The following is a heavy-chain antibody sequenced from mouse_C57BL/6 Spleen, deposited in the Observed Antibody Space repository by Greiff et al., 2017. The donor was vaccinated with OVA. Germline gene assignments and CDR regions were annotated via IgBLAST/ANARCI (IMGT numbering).Heavy chain of an antibody. Sequence: VQLQQPGTELVKPGASVKLSCKASGYTFTSYWMHWVKQRPGQGLEWIGNINPSNGGTNYNEKFKSKATLTVDKSSSTAYMQLSSLTSEDSAVYYSASHGSSYWYFDVWGTGTTVTVSS. V-gene: IGHV1-53*01. D-gene: IGHD1-1*01. J-gene: IGHJ1*03. CDR3: ASHGSSYWYFDV. CDR1: GYTFTSYW. CDR2: INPSNGGT.